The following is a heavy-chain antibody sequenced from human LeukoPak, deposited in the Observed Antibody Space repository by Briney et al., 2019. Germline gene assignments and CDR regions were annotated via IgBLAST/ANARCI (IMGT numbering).Heavy chain of an antibody. D-gene: IGHD3-22*01. CDR1: GFTFSNFW. V-gene: IGHV3-7*04. Sequence: GGSLRLSCAASGFTFSNFWMTWVRQAPGKGLEWVANIKQDGGQKYYVDSVKGRFTISRDNAKNSLYLQMNSLRAEDTAVYYCARESDSSGFGAFDIWGQGTMVTVSS. CDR2: IKQDGGQK. CDR3: ARESDSSGFGAFDI. J-gene: IGHJ3*02.